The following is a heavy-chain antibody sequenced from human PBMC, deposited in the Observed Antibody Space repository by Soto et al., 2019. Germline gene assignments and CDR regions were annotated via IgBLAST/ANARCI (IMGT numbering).Heavy chain of an antibody. CDR3: VRARSTDSRPDY. J-gene: IGHJ4*02. CDR1: GDSITSYY. V-gene: IGHV4-4*07. CDR2: VFSSGTT. D-gene: IGHD3-22*01. Sequence: SETLSLTCTVSGDSITSYYWTWIRQAAGKRLECIGRVFSSGTTNYNPSLKSRVTMSVDTSKNQLSLFLQLDSLRAEDTAVYFCVRARSTDSRPDYWGQGTLVTVSS.